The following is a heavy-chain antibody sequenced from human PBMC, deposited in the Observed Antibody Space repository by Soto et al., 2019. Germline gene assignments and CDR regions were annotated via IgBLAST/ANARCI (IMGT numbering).Heavy chain of an antibody. CDR3: TTEESEYSGYVLFY. V-gene: IGHV3-15*01. D-gene: IGHD5-12*01. CDR2: IKSKTDGGTT. CDR1: GFTFSNAW. J-gene: IGHJ4*02. Sequence: GGSLRLSCAASGFTFSNAWMSWVRQAPGKGLEWVGRIKSKTDGGTTDYAAPVKGRFTISRDDSKNTLYLQMNSLKTEDTAVYYCTTEESEYSGYVLFYWGQGTLVTVSS.